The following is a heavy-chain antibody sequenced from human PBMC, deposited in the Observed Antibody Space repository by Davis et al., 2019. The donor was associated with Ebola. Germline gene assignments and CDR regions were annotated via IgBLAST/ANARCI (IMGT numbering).Heavy chain of an antibody. V-gene: IGHV1-46*01. CDR1: GYTFTSYY. Sequence: ASVKVSCKASGYTFTSYYMHWVRQAPGQGLEWMGIINPSGGSTSYAQKFQGRVTMTRDTSTSTVYMELSSLRSADTAVYYCARDQSEELCSGGSCYSAAYNWFDPWGQGTLVTVSS. D-gene: IGHD2-15*01. CDR3: ARDQSEELCSGGSCYSAAYNWFDP. CDR2: INPSGGST. J-gene: IGHJ5*02.